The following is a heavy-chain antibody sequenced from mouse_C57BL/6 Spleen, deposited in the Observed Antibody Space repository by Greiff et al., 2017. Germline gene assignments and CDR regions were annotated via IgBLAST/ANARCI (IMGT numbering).Heavy chain of an antibody. CDR2: IDPETGGT. CDR3: TRDYDTGAMDY. D-gene: IGHD2-4*01. J-gene: IGHJ4*01. V-gene: IGHV1-15*01. Sequence: VQLQQSGAELVRPGASVTLSCKASGYTFTDYEMHWVKQTPVHGLEWIGAIDPETGGTAYNQKFKGKAILTADKSSSTAYMELRSLTSEDSAVYYCTRDYDTGAMDYWGQGTSVTVSS. CDR1: GYTFTDYE.